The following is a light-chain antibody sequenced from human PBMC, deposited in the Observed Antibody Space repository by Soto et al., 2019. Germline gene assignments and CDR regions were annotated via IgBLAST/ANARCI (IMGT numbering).Light chain of an antibody. CDR3: QQRYRWPAT. CDR2: NAS. Sequence: EIVLTQSPGTLSLSPGERATLSCRASQSVTNFLAWYQQKPGQSPSLLIYNASHRATGIPARFSGSGSGTDFTLTISSLEPEDFAVYYCQQRYRWPATFGQGPKV. J-gene: IGKJ1*01. V-gene: IGKV3-11*01. CDR1: QSVTNF.